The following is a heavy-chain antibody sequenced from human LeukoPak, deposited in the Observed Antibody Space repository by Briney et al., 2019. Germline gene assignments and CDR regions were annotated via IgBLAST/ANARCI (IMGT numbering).Heavy chain of an antibody. D-gene: IGHD2-2*02. J-gene: IGHJ4*02. Sequence: PGGSLRLSCAASGFTFSSYSMNWVRQAPGKGLEWVSYISSSSSTIYYADSVKGRFTISRDNAKNSLYLQMNSLRAEDTAVYYCVKPRGYCSSTSCYIAYFDCWGQGTLVTVSS. V-gene: IGHV3-48*01. CDR1: GFTFSSYS. CDR2: ISSSSSTI. CDR3: VKPRGYCSSTSCYIAYFDC.